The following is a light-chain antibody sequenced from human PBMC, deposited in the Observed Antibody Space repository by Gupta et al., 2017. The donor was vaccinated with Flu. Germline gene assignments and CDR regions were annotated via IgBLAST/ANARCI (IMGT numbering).Light chain of an antibody. CDR2: EVT. CDR1: SSDIGVYNY. J-gene: IGLJ1*01. CDR3: SSYTSSTTHV. V-gene: IGLV2-14*01. Sequence: SALTQPAPVSGSPGQSITIPCTGTSSDIGVYNYVSWYQQHPGKAPKLMISEVTNRPSGVSNRFSGSKSGNTASLTISGLQAEDEADDYCSSYTSSTTHVFGTGTKVTV.